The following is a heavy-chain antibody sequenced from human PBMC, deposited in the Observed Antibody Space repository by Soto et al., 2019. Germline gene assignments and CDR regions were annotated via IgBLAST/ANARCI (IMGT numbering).Heavy chain of an antibody. V-gene: IGHV4-30-4*01. CDR1: DGSISSGDYY. CDR2: IYYSGST. Sequence: SSETLSLTCTVSDGSISSGDYYWSWIRQPPGKGLEWIGYIYYSGSTYYNPSLKSRVTISVDTSKNQFSLKLSSVTAADTAVYYCARSPRPSEAPPHFDYWGQGTLVTVSS. J-gene: IGHJ4*02. CDR3: ARSPRPSEAPPHFDY.